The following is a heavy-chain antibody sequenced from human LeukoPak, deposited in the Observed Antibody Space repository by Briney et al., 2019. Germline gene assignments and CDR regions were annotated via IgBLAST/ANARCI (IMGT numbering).Heavy chain of an antibody. V-gene: IGHV7-4-1*02. Sequence: ASVKVSCKASGYTFTSYSMNWVRQAPGQGLEWMGWIDANTGNPTYVQGFTGRFVFSLDTSASTAYLQISSLKAEDTAVYYCAKDTWDYWGQGTLVTVSS. CDR2: IDANTGNP. CDR3: AKDTWDY. J-gene: IGHJ4*02. CDR1: GYTFTSYS.